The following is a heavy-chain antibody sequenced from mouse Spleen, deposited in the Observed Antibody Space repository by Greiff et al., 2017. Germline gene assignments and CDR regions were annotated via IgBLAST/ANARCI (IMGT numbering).Heavy chain of an antibody. CDR1: GYTFTSYW. D-gene: IGHD2-14*01. Sequence: QVLLQQPGADLVRPGTSVKLSCKASGYTFTSYWMHWVQQRPGQGLEWIGVIDPSDSYTNYNQKFKGKATLTVDTSSSTAYMQLSSLTSEDSAVYYCARTERYGNYFDYWGQGTTLTVSS. J-gene: IGHJ2*01. CDR2: IDPSDSYT. V-gene: IGHV1-59*01. CDR3: ARTERYGNYFDY.